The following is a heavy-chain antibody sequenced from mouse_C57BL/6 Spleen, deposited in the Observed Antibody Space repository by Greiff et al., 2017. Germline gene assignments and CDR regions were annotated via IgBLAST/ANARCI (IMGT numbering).Heavy chain of an antibody. V-gene: IGHV3-1*01. Sequence: EVQLQESGPGMVKPSQSLSLTCTVTGYSITSGYDWHWIRHFPGNKLEWMGYISYSGSTNYNPSLKSRISITHDTSKNHFFLKLNSVTTEDTATYYCARGRVGYYTWFAYWGQGTLVTVSA. CDR3: ARGRVGYYTWFAY. CDR2: ISYSGST. D-gene: IGHD2-3*01. CDR1: GYSITSGYD. J-gene: IGHJ3*01.